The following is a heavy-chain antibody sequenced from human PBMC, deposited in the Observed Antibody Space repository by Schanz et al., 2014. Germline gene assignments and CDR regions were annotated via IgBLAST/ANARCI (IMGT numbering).Heavy chain of an antibody. CDR1: GFTFSSYG. V-gene: IGHV3-30*03. CDR2: MSYDGSIK. CDR3: ARDSRPNYDFLTAYYSIDY. J-gene: IGHJ4*02. Sequence: QVQLVESGGGVVQPGRSLRLSCAASGFTFSSYGMHWVRQAPGKGLEWVAAMSYDGSIKYYGDSVKGRFTISRDNSKNTLYLHMNTLRSEDTAVYYCARDSRPNYDFLTAYYSIDYWGQGTLVNVSP. D-gene: IGHD3-9*01.